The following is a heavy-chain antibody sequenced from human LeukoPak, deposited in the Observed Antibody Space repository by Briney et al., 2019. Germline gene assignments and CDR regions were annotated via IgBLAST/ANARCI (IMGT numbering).Heavy chain of an antibody. V-gene: IGHV3-15*01. CDR2: IKSKTDGGTT. J-gene: IGHJ4*02. D-gene: IGHD2-15*01. CDR1: GFTFSNAW. Sequence: GGSLRLSCAASGFTFSNAWMSWVRQAPGKGLEWVGRIKSKTDGGTTDYAAPVKGRFTISRDDSKNTLYLQMNGLKTEDTAVYYCTTARRCSGGSCYPHLFDYWGQGTLVTVSS. CDR3: TTARRCSGGSCYPHLFDY.